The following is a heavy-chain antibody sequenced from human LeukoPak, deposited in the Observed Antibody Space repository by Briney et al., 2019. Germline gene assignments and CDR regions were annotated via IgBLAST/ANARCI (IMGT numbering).Heavy chain of an antibody. CDR3: AKLRAGSGSYYNEFDY. J-gene: IGHJ4*02. CDR1: GGTFSSYA. CDR2: IIPIFGTA. D-gene: IGHD3-10*01. V-gene: IGHV1-69*01. Sequence: ASVKVSCKASGGTFSSYAISWVRQAPGQGLEWMGGIIPIFGTANYAQKFQGRVTITADESTSTAYMELSSPRSEDTAVYYCAKLRAGSGSYYNEFDYWGQGTLVTVSS.